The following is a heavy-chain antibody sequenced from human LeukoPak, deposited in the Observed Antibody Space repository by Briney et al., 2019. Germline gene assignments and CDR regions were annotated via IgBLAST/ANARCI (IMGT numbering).Heavy chain of an antibody. Sequence: ASVKVSCKASGYTFTSYGISWVRQAPGQGLEWMGWINPNSGVTNYAQKFQGRVTMTRDTSISTAYMELGRVTYDDTAVYYCVRDRGDRRDYWGQGTLVTVSS. CDR1: GYTFTSYG. D-gene: IGHD4-17*01. CDR3: VRDRGDRRDY. V-gene: IGHV1-2*02. CDR2: INPNSGVT. J-gene: IGHJ4*02.